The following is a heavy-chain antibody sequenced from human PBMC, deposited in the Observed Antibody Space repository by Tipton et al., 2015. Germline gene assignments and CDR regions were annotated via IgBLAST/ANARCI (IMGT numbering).Heavy chain of an antibody. Sequence: TLSLTCTVSSGSISSGSYYWSWIRQHPGKGLEWIGYIYYTGSTYYNPSLKSRLTISLDTSKNQFSLKLSSATAADTAAYYCARLFPSVTHYDFWSGPSRDYYGMDVWGQGTTVTVSS. J-gene: IGHJ6*02. D-gene: IGHD3-3*01. CDR2: IYYTGST. CDR3: ARLFPSVTHYDFWSGPSRDYYGMDV. V-gene: IGHV4-31*03. CDR1: SGSISSGSYY.